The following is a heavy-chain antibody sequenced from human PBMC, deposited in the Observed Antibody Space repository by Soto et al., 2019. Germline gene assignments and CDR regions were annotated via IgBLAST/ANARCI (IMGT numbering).Heavy chain of an antibody. CDR3: ARDLLYSTRSTVRFDI. V-gene: IGHV1-18*01. D-gene: IGHD6-13*01. Sequence: VQLVQSGVEVKKPGASVKVSCKASGYTFTNYGISWVRQAPGQGLEWMGWINTYNANTNYAQKVQGRVTLTTETSTSTAYMELRSLRPDVTAVYYCARDLLYSTRSTVRFDIWGQGTMLTVS. J-gene: IGHJ3*02. CDR2: INTYNANT. CDR1: GYTFTNYG.